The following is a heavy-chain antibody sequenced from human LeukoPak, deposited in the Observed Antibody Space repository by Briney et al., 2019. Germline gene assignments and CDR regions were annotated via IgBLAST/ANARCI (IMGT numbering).Heavy chain of an antibody. CDR1: GXXXXXYG. Sequence: SGXXXXXYGMSWVRQAPGKGLXGVSAISGSGGSTXYPGSVKGRFTISREXAKNSLYLQMNSLRDGDTAVYYXXXXXXXXXXPXDYWGQGTLVTVSS. CDR2: ISGSGGST. V-gene: IGHV3-23*01. J-gene: IGHJ4*02. CDR3: XXXXXXXXXPXDY.